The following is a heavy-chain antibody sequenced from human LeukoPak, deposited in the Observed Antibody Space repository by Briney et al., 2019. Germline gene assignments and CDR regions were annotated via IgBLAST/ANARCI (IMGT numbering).Heavy chain of an antibody. J-gene: IGHJ4*02. CDR1: GYTFTSYY. D-gene: IGHD3-10*01. Sequence: ASVKVSCKASGYTFTSYYMHWVRQAPGQGLEWMGIINPSGGSTSYAQKFQGRVTMTRDMSTSTVYMELSSLRSEDTAVYYCARDLKVRGPVDYWGQGSLVTVSS. V-gene: IGHV1-46*01. CDR2: INPSGGST. CDR3: ARDLKVRGPVDY.